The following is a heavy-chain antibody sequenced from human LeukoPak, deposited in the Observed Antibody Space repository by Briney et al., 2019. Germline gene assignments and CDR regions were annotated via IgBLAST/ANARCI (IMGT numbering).Heavy chain of an antibody. Sequence: SETLSLTCTVSGGSISRYYWSWIRQPPGKGLVWIGYIYYSGSTNYNPSLKTRVTISVDTSKNQFSLKLSSVTAADTAVYYCARVETVLWFGELDHPMNWFDPWGQGTLVTVSS. CDR3: ARVETVLWFGELDHPMNWFDP. V-gene: IGHV4-59*01. D-gene: IGHD3-10*01. CDR1: GGSISRYY. CDR2: IYYSGST. J-gene: IGHJ5*02.